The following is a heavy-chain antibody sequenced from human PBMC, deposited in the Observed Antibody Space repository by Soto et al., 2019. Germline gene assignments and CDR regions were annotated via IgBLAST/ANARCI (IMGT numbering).Heavy chain of an antibody. V-gene: IGHV3-23*01. D-gene: IGHD5-18*01. CDR2: ISGSGGYT. J-gene: IGHJ4*02. Sequence: GGSLRLSCAASGFTFSSYAMSWVRQAPGKGLEWVSAISGSGGYTYYADSVKGRFTISRDNSKNTVHLQMNSLRAEDTAVFYCAKTRASVDTAMVSLFDYWGQGTRVTVAS. CDR3: AKTRASVDTAMVSLFDY. CDR1: GFTFSSYA.